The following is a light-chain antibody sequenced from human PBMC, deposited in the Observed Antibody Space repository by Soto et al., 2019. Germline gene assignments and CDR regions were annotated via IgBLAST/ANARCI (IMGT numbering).Light chain of an antibody. V-gene: IGKV3-15*01. CDR3: QQYNSYSIT. Sequence: EIVMTQSPATLSVSPGEIATLSFSASQRVSSNLAWYQQKPGQAPRLLIYDVSSLKSGVPSRFSGSGSGTEFTLTISSLQPDDFATYYCQQYNSYSITFGQGTRLEIK. CDR2: DVS. CDR1: QRVSSN. J-gene: IGKJ5*01.